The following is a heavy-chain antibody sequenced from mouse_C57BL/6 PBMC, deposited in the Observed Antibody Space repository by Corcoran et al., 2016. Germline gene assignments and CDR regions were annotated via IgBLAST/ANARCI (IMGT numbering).Heavy chain of an antibody. D-gene: IGHD1-1*01. CDR2: IYPRSGNT. V-gene: IGHV1-81*01. CDR3: AREPTVVATDYAMDY. Sequence: QVQRQQSGAELARPGASVKLFCKASGYTFTSYGISWVKQRTGQGLEWIGEIYPRSGNTYYNEKFKGKATLTADKSSSTAYMELRSLTSEDSAVYFCAREPTVVATDYAMDYWGQGTSVTVSS. J-gene: IGHJ4*01. CDR1: GYTFTSYG.